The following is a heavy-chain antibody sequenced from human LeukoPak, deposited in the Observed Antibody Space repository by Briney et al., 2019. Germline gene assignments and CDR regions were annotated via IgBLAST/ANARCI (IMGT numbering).Heavy chain of an antibody. V-gene: IGHV1-46*01. CDR1: GNTFTRYY. CDR2: INPSGGST. J-gene: IGHJ5*02. D-gene: IGHD1-1*01. Sequence: ASVKVSCKASGNTFTRYYMHWVRQAPGQGLEWMGIINPSGGSTSYAQKLQGRVTMTTDTSTSAAYMELRSLRSDDTAVYYCARDGGGTTGWFDPWGQGTLVTVSS. CDR3: ARDGGGTTGWFDP.